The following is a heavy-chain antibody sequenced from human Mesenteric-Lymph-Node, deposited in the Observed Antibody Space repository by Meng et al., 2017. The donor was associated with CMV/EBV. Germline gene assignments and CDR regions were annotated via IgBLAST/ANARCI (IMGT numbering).Heavy chain of an antibody. CDR1: GYTFTSYA. CDR3: ARSHGDSTFDY. CDR2: INAGNGNT. D-gene: IGHD4-17*01. V-gene: IGHV1-3*01. Sequence: SCKASGYTFTSYAMHWVRQAPGQRLEWMGWINAGNGNTKYSQKFQGRVTITRDTSASTAYMELSSLRSEDTAVYYCARSHGDSTFDYWGQGTLVTVSS. J-gene: IGHJ4*02.